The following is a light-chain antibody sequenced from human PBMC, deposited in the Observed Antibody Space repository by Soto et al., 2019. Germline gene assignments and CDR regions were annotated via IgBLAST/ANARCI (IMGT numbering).Light chain of an antibody. J-gene: IGKJ2*01. CDR3: QHRSNWRMYT. CDR2: DSS. Sequence: ELVLTQSPANLSLSPGESATLSCRASQSVAGYLAWYQQKPGQGPRLLIYDSSTRATGTPARFRGSGSGTDFTLTISSLEPEDFAINICQHRSNWRMYTFGQGTKLEIK. V-gene: IGKV3-11*01. CDR1: QSVAGY.